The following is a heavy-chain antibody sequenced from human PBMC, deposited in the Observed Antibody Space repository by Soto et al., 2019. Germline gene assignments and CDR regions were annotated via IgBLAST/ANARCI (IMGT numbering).Heavy chain of an antibody. J-gene: IGHJ4*02. V-gene: IGHV3-53*01. CDR1: GFTVNSNY. CDR3: AKGNLEGLYF. CDR2: IYSGGDI. Sequence: EMQLVESGGGLIQPGGSLRLSCGASGFTVNSNYMSWVRQAPGKGLEWVSLIYSGGDIYYADSVKGRFTISRDDSKNTVYLQLNSLRADDTAIYYCAKGNLEGLYFWGQGTLVSVSS.